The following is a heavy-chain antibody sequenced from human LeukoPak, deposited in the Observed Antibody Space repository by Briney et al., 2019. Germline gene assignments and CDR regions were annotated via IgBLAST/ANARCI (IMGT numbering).Heavy chain of an antibody. CDR2: IRFDGSNR. J-gene: IGHJ4*02. Sequence: PGGSLRLSCAASGFTFSDYYMSWIRQAPGKGLEWVAYIRFDGSNRYFADSVKGRFTISRDNSKNTLYLQMNSLRAEDTAVYYCAKRGSGSYEFDYWGQGTLVTVSS. D-gene: IGHD6-19*01. CDR1: GFTFSDYY. V-gene: IGHV3-30*02. CDR3: AKRGSGSYEFDY.